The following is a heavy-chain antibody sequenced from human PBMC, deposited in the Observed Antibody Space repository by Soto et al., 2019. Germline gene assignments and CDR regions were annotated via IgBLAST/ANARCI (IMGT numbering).Heavy chain of an antibody. CDR2: ISANRTNT. D-gene: IGHD3-3*01. J-gene: IGHJ4*02. CDR1: GYIFNNYG. Sequence: QVQLVQSGAEVKKPGASVKVSCKASGYIFNNYGINWVRQAPGQGLEWMGGISANRTNTRYAQKFQGRVTMTTDTSTNTADMELRSLRSDDTAIYYCARERYDIFWTGDSYFDYWGQGTLVTVSS. CDR3: ARERYDIFWTGDSYFDY. V-gene: IGHV1-18*01.